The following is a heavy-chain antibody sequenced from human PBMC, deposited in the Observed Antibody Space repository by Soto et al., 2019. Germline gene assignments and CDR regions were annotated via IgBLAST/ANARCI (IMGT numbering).Heavy chain of an antibody. Sequence: QITLRESGPPLVKPTQTLTLTCTFSGFSLSTNEVGVGWIRQPPGKALEWLALIYWDGDKRYRPSLKSRLTITKDTSTNEVVLTMTNMDPVDTGIYYCAHKGGRGAGMDVWGQGTTVTVSS. D-gene: IGHD2-15*01. J-gene: IGHJ6*02. V-gene: IGHV2-5*02. CDR3: AHKGGRGAGMDV. CDR1: GFSLSTNEVG. CDR2: IYWDGDK.